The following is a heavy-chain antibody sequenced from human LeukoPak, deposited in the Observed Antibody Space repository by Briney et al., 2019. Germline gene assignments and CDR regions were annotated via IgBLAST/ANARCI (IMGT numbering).Heavy chain of an antibody. V-gene: IGHV1-69*05. Sequence: SVKVSCKASGGTFSSYAISWLRQAPGQGLEWMGRIIPIFGTANYAQKFQGRVTITTDESTSTAYMELSSLRSEDTAVYYCATLDYYDTKNDYWGQGTLVTVSS. J-gene: IGHJ4*02. CDR1: GGTFSSYA. D-gene: IGHD3-22*01. CDR2: IIPIFGTA. CDR3: ATLDYYDTKNDY.